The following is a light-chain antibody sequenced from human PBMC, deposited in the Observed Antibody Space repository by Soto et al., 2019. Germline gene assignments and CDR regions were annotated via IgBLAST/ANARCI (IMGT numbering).Light chain of an antibody. CDR3: LQHNGYPRT. J-gene: IGKJ1*01. CDR1: QSISNY. V-gene: IGKV1-17*03. CDR2: GAS. Sequence: DIQMTQSPSAMSASVGDRVTITCRASQSISNYVVWFQQKPGKVPKRLMYGASSLQSGVPSRFSGSGSGTEFTLTISSLQPEDFATYYCLQHNGYPRTFGQGTKVEIK.